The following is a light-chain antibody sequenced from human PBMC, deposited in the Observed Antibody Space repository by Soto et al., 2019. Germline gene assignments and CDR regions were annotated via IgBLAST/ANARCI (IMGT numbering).Light chain of an antibody. J-gene: IGKJ4*01. V-gene: IGKV1-39*01. CDR1: QTIGHY. CDR2: AAS. CDR3: QQTYSTPLT. Sequence: DIQMTQSPSSLSASVGDRVTITCRASQTIGHYLNWYQQKPGKAPKVLIYAASSLQSGVPSRFSGSRSGTDFTLTISSLQPEDSATYYCQQTYSTPLTFGGGTKVEIK.